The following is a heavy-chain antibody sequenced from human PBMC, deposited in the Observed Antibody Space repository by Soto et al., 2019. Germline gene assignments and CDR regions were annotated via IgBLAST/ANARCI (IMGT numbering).Heavy chain of an antibody. V-gene: IGHV1-8*01. CDR3: AGEKVGTTGIDF. CDR1: GYTFTGYD. Sequence: QAQLVQSGAEVKKPGASVKVSCKASGYTFTGYDINWVRQATGEGLEWMGWMNPNSGNTGYAQNFMGRVTMTRDNSITTAYMELTCLRDDDSAVYYCAGEKVGTTGIDFWGQGTLVTVSS. J-gene: IGHJ4*02. D-gene: IGHD1-26*01. CDR2: MNPNSGNT.